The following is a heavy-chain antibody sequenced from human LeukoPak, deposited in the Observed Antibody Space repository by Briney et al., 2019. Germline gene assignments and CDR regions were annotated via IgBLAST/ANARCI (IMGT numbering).Heavy chain of an antibody. Sequence: GESLKISCKGSGYSFTSYWIGWVRQMPGKGLEWMGIIYPGDSDTRYSPHFQGQVTISADKSISTAYLQWSSLKASDTAMYYCARLSGSTSSRDAFDIWGQGTMVTVSS. D-gene: IGHD2-2*01. CDR2: IYPGDSDT. J-gene: IGHJ3*02. CDR1: GYSFTSYW. V-gene: IGHV5-51*01. CDR3: ARLSGSTSSRDAFDI.